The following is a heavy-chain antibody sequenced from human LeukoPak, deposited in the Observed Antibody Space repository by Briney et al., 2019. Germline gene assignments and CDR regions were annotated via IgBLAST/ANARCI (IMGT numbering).Heavy chain of an antibody. CDR2: ISWNSGSI. V-gene: IGHV3-9*03. Sequence: PGGSLRPSCAASGFTFDDYAMHWVRQAPGKGLEWVSGISWNSGSIGYADSVKGRFTISRDNAKNSLYLQMNSLRAEDMALYYCAKATSVPGFMDVWGKGTTVTVSS. CDR1: GFTFDDYA. D-gene: IGHD3-10*01. CDR3: AKATSVPGFMDV. J-gene: IGHJ6*04.